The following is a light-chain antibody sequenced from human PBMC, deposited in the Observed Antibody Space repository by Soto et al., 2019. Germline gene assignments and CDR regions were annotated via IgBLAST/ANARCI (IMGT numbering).Light chain of an antibody. Sequence: DIQMTQSPSTLSASVGGRFTITCRASQSISTYLHWYQQKPGKAPNLLIYAASTLQSGVPSRFSGSGSGTDFTLTISSLQPEDFATYYCQQSYSTPPTFGQGTKVDIK. V-gene: IGKV1-39*01. CDR2: AAS. J-gene: IGKJ1*01. CDR1: QSISTY. CDR3: QQSYSTPPT.